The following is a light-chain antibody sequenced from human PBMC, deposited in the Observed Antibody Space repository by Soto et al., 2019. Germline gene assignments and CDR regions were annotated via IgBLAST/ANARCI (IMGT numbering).Light chain of an antibody. J-gene: IGLJ1*01. Sequence: QSVLTQPASVSGSPGQSITISCTGTSSDVGGYNYVSWYQQHPGKAPKLMIYDVSNRPSGVSNRFSGSKSGNTASLTISGLQAEVDADYYCSSYTSSSTSSVFGTGTLVTVL. CDR1: SSDVGGYNY. V-gene: IGLV2-14*01. CDR2: DVS. CDR3: SSYTSSSTSSV.